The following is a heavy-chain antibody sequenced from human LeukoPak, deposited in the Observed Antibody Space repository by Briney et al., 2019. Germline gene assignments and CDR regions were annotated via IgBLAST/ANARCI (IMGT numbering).Heavy chain of an antibody. J-gene: IGHJ4*02. Sequence: GGSLRLSCAASGFTFSSYGMHWVRQAPGKGLEWVAVIWYDGSNKYYADSVKGRFTISRDNSKNTLYLQMNSLRAEDTAVYYCARGRYDYVWGSYRCTRAYFDYWGQGTLVTVSS. CDR1: GFTFSSYG. CDR2: IWYDGSNK. CDR3: ARGRYDYVWGSYRCTRAYFDY. D-gene: IGHD3-16*02. V-gene: IGHV3-33*01.